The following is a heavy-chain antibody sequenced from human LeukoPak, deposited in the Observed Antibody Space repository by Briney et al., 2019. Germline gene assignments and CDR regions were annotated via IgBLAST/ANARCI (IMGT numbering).Heavy chain of an antibody. CDR2: IYHSGST. CDR3: ARERPTGWYFDY. D-gene: IGHD6-19*01. J-gene: IGHJ4*02. CDR1: GGSISSGVHY. V-gene: IGHV4-31*03. Sequence: PSETLSLTCTVSGGSISSGVHYWTWIRLHPGKGLEWIGYIYHSGSTSYNPSLKSRVSISVDTSKNQFSLNLSSATAADTAVYYCARERPTGWYFDYWGQGTLVTVSS.